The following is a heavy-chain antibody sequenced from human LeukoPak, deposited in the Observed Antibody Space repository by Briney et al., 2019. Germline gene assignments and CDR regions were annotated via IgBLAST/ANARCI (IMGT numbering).Heavy chain of an antibody. Sequence: GGSLRLSCAASGFTFSSYAMSWVRQASGKGLEWVSAISGSGGSTYYADSVKGRFTISRDNSKNTLYLQMNSLRAEDTAVYYCAKETGRDGYNDHFDYWGQGTLVTVSS. V-gene: IGHV3-23*01. CDR2: ISGSGGST. CDR3: AKETGRDGYNDHFDY. D-gene: IGHD5-24*01. CDR1: GFTFSSYA. J-gene: IGHJ4*02.